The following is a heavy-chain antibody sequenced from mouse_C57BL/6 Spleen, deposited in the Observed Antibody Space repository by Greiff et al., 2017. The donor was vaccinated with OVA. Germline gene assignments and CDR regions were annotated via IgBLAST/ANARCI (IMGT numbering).Heavy chain of an antibody. CDR3: ARPYGNYGAWFAY. Sequence: QVQLQQPGAELVKPGASVKMSCKASGYTFTSYWITWVKQRPGQGLEWIGDIDPGSGSINYNEKFKSKATLTVDTSSSTAYMQLSSLTSEDSAVYYCARPYGNYGAWFAYWGQGTLVTVSA. CDR1: GYTFTSYW. D-gene: IGHD2-1*01. CDR2: IDPGSGSI. V-gene: IGHV1-55*01. J-gene: IGHJ3*01.